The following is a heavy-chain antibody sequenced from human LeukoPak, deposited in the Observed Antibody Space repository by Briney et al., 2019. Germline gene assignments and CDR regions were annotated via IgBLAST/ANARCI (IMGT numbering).Heavy chain of an antibody. CDR3: ARGPLYSSSVYYFDY. V-gene: IGHV3-23*01. CDR2: ISGSGGST. D-gene: IGHD6-13*01. J-gene: IGHJ4*02. Sequence: GGSLRLSCAASGFTFSSYAMSWVRQAPGNGLEWVSAISGSGGSTYYADSVKGRFTISRDNSKNTLYLQMNSLRAEDTAVYYCARGPLYSSSVYYFDYWGQGTLVTVSS. CDR1: GFTFSSYA.